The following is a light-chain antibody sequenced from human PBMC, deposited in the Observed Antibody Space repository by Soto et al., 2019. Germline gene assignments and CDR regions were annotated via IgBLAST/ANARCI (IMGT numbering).Light chain of an antibody. CDR3: QQYYNWPRT. J-gene: IGKJ5*01. V-gene: IGKV3-15*01. CDR2: GAS. Sequence: EIVLTQSPGTLSLSPGERATLPFRASQSVRSSYLAWYQQKPGQAPRLLFYGASTGATGLPARFSGSGSGTEFTLTINSLQAEDCAVYYCQQYYNWPRTFGQGTRLEI. CDR1: QSVRSSY.